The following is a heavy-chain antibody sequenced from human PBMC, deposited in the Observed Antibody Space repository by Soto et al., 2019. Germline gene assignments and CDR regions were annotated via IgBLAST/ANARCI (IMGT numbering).Heavy chain of an antibody. CDR3: ARVINYRDPHQLFDP. D-gene: IGHD4-17*01. CDR2: ISNSGIT. V-gene: IGHV4-30-4*01. Sequence: PSETLSLTCTVSGGSISSGDYSWSWVRQSPGKGLEWIGHISNSGITYYNPSLKSRVTISVDTSRIQFSLSLNSLTAADTAVYYCARVINYRDPHQLFDPWGQGTLVTVSS. J-gene: IGHJ5*02. CDR1: GGSISSGDYS.